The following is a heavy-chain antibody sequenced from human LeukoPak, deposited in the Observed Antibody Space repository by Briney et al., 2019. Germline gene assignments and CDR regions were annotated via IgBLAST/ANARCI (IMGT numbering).Heavy chain of an antibody. CDR1: GYTFTSYA. Sequence: ASVKVSCKASGYTFTSYAMHWVRQAPGQRLEWMGWINAGNGNTKYSQKFQGRVTITRDTSASTAYMELSGLRSEDTAVYYCARPSGWYFHPMDVWGQGTLVTVSS. CDR3: ARPSGWYFHPMDV. J-gene: IGHJ4*02. CDR2: INAGNGNT. V-gene: IGHV1-3*01. D-gene: IGHD6-19*01.